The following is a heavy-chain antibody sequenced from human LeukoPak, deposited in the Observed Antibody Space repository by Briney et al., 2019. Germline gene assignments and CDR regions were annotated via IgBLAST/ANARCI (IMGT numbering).Heavy chain of an antibody. J-gene: IGHJ4*02. Sequence: SETLSLTCTVSGDSISSGSYYWSWIRQPAGKGLEWIGRIYISGTTNYNPSLKSRVTISADTSKNQFSLKLSSVTAADTAVYYCARVGWLSVGSWGGFTYYFDYWGQGTLVTVSS. CDR3: ARVGWLSVGSWGGFTYYFDY. CDR1: GDSISSGSYY. V-gene: IGHV4-61*02. D-gene: IGHD3-16*01. CDR2: IYISGTT.